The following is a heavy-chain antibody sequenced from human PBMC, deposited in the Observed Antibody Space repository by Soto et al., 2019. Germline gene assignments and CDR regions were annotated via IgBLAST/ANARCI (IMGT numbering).Heavy chain of an antibody. CDR1: GGSISSYY. D-gene: IGHD3-9*01. J-gene: IGHJ6*02. CDR3: ARDSPRILTGYWLHYYYYGMDV. V-gene: IGHV4-59*01. Sequence: SETLSLTCTVSGGSISSYYWSWIRQPPGKGLEWSGYISYNGNTNYDKKLKSRVTITVDTSTSTAYMELRSLRSDDTAVYYCARDSPRILTGYWLHYYYYGMDVWGQGTTVTVS. CDR2: ISYNGNT.